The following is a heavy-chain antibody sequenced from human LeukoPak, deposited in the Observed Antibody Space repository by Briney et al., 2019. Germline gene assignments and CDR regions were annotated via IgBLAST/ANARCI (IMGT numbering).Heavy chain of an antibody. CDR3: AREGSGYDPRGLGY. Sequence: SGGSLRLSCAASGFTFSSYGMHWVRQAPGKGLEWVAVIWYDGSNKYYADSVKGRFTISRDNSKNTLYLQMNSLRAEDTAVYYRAREGSGYDPRGLGYWGQGTLVTVSS. CDR1: GFTFSSYG. V-gene: IGHV3-33*01. J-gene: IGHJ4*02. CDR2: IWYDGSNK. D-gene: IGHD5-12*01.